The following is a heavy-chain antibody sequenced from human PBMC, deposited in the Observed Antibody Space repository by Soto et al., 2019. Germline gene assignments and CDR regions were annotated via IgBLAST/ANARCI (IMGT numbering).Heavy chain of an antibody. V-gene: IGHV3-23*01. CDR1: GFTFSSYV. CDR2: ISGSGGST. Sequence: EVQLLESGGGLVQPGGSLRLSCAASGFTFSSYVMSWVRQAPGKELEWVSGISGSGGSTYYADSVKGRFTISRDNSKNTLYLQMNSLRAEDTAVYYCAKVPYDFWSGYYPPLYFDYWGQGTLVTVSS. CDR3: AKVPYDFWSGYYPPLYFDY. D-gene: IGHD3-3*01. J-gene: IGHJ4*02.